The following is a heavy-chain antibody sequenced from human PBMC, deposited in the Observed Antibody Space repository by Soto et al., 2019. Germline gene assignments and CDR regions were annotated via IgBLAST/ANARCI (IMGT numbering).Heavy chain of an antibody. CDR2: IDPIDSQT. V-gene: IGHV5-10-1*01. Sequence: GESLKISCKGSGYSFDGYWITWGRQESGKGLDWMRRIDPIDSQTCDSPSIRDHVTITGTNTITTVCPQWSSLMASNTAMDYGARQKYYAKTGPNFQYYFDSWGQGTPVTVSS. CDR1: GYSFDGYW. D-gene: IGHD3-3*01. J-gene: IGHJ4*02. CDR3: ARQKYYAKTGPNFQYYFDS.